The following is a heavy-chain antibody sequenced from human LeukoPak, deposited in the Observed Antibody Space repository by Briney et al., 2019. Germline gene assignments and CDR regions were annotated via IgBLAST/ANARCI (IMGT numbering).Heavy chain of an antibody. CDR1: GFSFNYYE. Sequence: PGGSLRLSCAASGFSFNYYEMNWVRQAPGKGLEWVSYITSSGSTIYYADSLRGRFTISRDNAKNSLYLQMNSLRAEDTAVYYCARDRAAAARQPVDYWGQGTLVTVSS. V-gene: IGHV3-48*03. D-gene: IGHD6-13*01. CDR3: ARDRAAAARQPVDY. J-gene: IGHJ4*02. CDR2: ITSSGSTI.